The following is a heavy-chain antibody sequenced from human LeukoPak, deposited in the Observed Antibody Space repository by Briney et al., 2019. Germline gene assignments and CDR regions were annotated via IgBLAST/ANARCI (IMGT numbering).Heavy chain of an antibody. CDR1: GFTFSCYA. D-gene: IGHD3-3*01. J-gene: IGHJ4*02. CDR3: AKDHLRVELRFLEWLPNGYYFDY. Sequence: GGSLRLSCAASGFTFSCYAMSWVRQAPGKGLEWVSAISGSGGSTYYADSVKGRFTISRDNSKNTLYLQMNSLRAEDTAVYYCAKDHLRVELRFLEWLPNGYYFDYWGQGTLVTVSS. V-gene: IGHV3-23*01. CDR2: ISGSGGST.